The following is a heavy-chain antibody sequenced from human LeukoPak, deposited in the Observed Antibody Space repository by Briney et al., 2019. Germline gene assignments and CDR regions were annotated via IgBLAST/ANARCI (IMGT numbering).Heavy chain of an antibody. CDR3: ARDGGPFDS. CDR2: IKQDGSEK. V-gene: IGHV3-7*03. J-gene: IGHJ4*02. Sequence: GGSLRLSCTASGFTFSAYWMSWVRQAPGKGLEWVANIKQDGSEKYCVDPVKGRFTISRDNAKKSLYLQMNTLRAEDTAIYYCARDGGPFDSWGQGTLVTVSS. D-gene: IGHD3-16*01. CDR1: GFTFSAYW.